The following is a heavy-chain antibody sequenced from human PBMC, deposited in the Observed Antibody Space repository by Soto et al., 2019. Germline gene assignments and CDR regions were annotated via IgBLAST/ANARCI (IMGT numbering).Heavy chain of an antibody. D-gene: IGHD6-19*01. J-gene: IGHJ4*02. CDR2: IKSQTDGGTT. CDR3: ARRRSGFFDY. Sequence: GGSLRLSCEASGFTFSNAWMSWVRQAPGKGMEWVGRIKSQTDGGTTDYAAPVKGRFTISRDDSKNTLYLQMNSLKIEDTAVYFCARRRSGFFDYWGQGAVVTVSS. CDR1: GFTFSNAW. V-gene: IGHV3-15*01.